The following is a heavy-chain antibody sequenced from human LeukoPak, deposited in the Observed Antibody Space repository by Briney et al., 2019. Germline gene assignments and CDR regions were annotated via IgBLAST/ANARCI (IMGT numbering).Heavy chain of an antibody. CDR3: AGCTTYYYYMDV. CDR1: GGTFSSYA. D-gene: IGHD2-2*01. CDR2: IIPIFGTA. J-gene: IGHJ6*03. V-gene: IGHV1-69*05. Sequence: VASVKVSCKASGGTFSSYAISWVRQAPGQGLEWMGGIIPIFGTANYAQKFQRRVTITTDESTSTAYMELSSLRSEDTAVYYCAGCTTYYYYMDVWGKGTTVTVSS.